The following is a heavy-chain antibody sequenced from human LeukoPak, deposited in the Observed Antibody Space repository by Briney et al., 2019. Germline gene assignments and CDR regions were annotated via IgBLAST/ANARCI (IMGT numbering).Heavy chain of an antibody. D-gene: IGHD3-10*01. CDR2: INPSGGST. V-gene: IGHV1-46*01. J-gene: IGHJ5*02. CDR3: ATSFRAVNWFDP. CDR1: GYTFTRYY. Sequence: ASVKVSCKASGYTFTRYYMNWVRQSPGQGLEWMGIINPSGGSTNYAQKFQGRVTMTRDTSTSTIYMEVSSLRSEDTAVYYCATSFRAVNWFDPWGQGTLVTVSS.